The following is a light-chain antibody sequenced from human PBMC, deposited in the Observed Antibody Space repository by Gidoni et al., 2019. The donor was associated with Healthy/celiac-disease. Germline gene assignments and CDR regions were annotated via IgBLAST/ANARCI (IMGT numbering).Light chain of an antibody. CDR2: AAS. Sequence: DIQLTQSPSFLSASVGDRVTITCWASQGISSYLAWYQQKPGKAPKLLIYAASTLQSGVPSRFSGSGSGTEFTLTISSLQPEDFATYYCQQLNSYPLTFXQXTRLEIK. J-gene: IGKJ5*01. CDR1: QGISSY. CDR3: QQLNSYPLT. V-gene: IGKV1-9*01.